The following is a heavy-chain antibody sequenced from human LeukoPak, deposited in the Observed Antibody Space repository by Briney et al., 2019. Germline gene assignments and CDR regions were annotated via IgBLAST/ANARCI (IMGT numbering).Heavy chain of an antibody. J-gene: IGHJ4*02. D-gene: IGHD3-22*01. CDR3: ARLSYYYDSSGSLQY. CDR2: INPNSGGT. CDR1: GYTFTDHF. Sequence: ASVRVSCKTSGYTFTDHFMHWVRHAPGQGLEWMGWINPNSGGTSYAQKFQGRVTMTTDTSMSAAYMELSRLRSDDTAVYYCARLSYYYDSSGSLQYWGQGTLVTVSS. V-gene: IGHV1-2*02.